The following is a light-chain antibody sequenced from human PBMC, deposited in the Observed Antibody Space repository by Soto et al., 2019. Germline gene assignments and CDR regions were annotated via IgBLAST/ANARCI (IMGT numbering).Light chain of an antibody. CDR1: QSFNSIY. CDR2: GAS. V-gene: IGKV3D-20*02. CDR3: QHRSNWPGT. J-gene: IGKJ1*01. Sequence: EIVLTQSPGTLSLSPGERATRSCRASQSFNSIYLAWYQQKPGQAPRLLIFGASTRAAGIPARFTGSGSGTDFTLTISSLEPEDSAVYYCQHRSNWPGTFGQGTKVDIK.